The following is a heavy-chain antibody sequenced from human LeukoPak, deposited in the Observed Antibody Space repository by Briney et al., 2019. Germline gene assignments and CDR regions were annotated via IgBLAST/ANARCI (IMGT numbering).Heavy chain of an antibody. Sequence: GGSLRLSCAASGFTFSSYAMSWVRQAPGKGLEWVSAISGSGGSTYYADSVKGRFTISRDNSKNTLYLQMNSLRAEDTAVYYCAKDRMVRGASCYFDYWGQGTLVTVSS. CDR2: ISGSGGST. J-gene: IGHJ4*02. D-gene: IGHD3-10*01. V-gene: IGHV3-23*01. CDR1: GFTFSSYA. CDR3: AKDRMVRGASCYFDY.